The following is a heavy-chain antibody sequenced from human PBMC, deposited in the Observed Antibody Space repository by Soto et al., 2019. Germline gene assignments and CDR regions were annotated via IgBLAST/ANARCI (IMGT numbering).Heavy chain of an antibody. D-gene: IGHD2-15*01. CDR1: GFTFSNYA. CDR3: AKALWYCSGGSCYSDYYYYQIDV. CDR2: ISGSGGST. Sequence: PGGSLRLSCAASGFTFSNYAMSWVRQAPGKGLEWVSGISGSGGSTYYADSVKGRFTISRDNSKNTLYLQMNSLRAEDTAVYYCAKALWYCSGGSCYSDYYYYQIDVWGKGTTVTVSS. V-gene: IGHV3-23*01. J-gene: IGHJ6*03.